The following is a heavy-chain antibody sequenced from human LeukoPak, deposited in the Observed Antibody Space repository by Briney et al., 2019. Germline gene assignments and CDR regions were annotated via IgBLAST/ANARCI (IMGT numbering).Heavy chain of an antibody. Sequence: PGGSLRLSCAASGFAFSKYAMHWVRQAPGKGLEWVAVSSYDGSIEYYADSVKGRFTLSRDNSKNTLYLQMSSLRTEDTAVYYCARPASGYDLEDFDYWGQGTLVTVSS. CDR1: GFAFSKYA. V-gene: IGHV3-30*04. J-gene: IGHJ4*02. CDR3: ARPASGYDLEDFDY. D-gene: IGHD5-12*01. CDR2: SSYDGSIE.